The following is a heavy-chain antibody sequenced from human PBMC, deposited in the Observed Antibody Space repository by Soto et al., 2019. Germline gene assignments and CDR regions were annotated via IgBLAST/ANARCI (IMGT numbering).Heavy chain of an antibody. Sequence: PSETLSLTCAVYGGSFSCYYWSWIRQAPGKGLEWIGEINHSGSTNYNPSLKSRVTISVDTSKNQFSLKLSSVTAADTAVYYCAREKGAYSGSYYGWLRYFDYWGQGTMVTVSS. D-gene: IGHD1-26*01. V-gene: IGHV4-34*01. CDR3: AREKGAYSGSYYGWLRYFDY. J-gene: IGHJ4*02. CDR1: GGSFSCYY. CDR2: INHSGST.